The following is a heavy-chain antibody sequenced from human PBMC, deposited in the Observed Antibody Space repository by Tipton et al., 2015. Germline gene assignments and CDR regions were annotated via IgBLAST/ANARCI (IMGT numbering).Heavy chain of an antibody. CDR3: ARAVVVAGVLCSFDL. D-gene: IGHD2-15*01. Sequence: SLRLSCAASEFTFSTYSMIWVRQAPGKGLEWVSAISSSSAFIFYADSVKGRFTVSRDNAKNSVELQMNSLRAEDTAVYYCARAVVVAGVLCSFDLWGRGTLATVSS. CDR2: ISSSSAFI. V-gene: IGHV3-21*06. J-gene: IGHJ2*01. CDR1: EFTFSTYS.